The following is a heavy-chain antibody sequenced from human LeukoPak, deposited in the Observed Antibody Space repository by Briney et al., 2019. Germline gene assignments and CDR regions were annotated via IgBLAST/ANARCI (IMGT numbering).Heavy chain of an antibody. J-gene: IGHJ4*02. V-gene: IGHV4-39*07. CDR3: ARNYYDGTGVLLD. D-gene: IGHD3-22*01. Sequence: SETLSLTCTVSGGSISSSNYFWGWIRQPPGKGLEWIGTIYYSGSTYYNPSLKSRVTISVDTSKNQFSLMLSSVTAADTVVYYCARNYYDGTGVLLDWGQGTLVTVSS. CDR1: GGSISSSNYF. CDR2: IYYSGST.